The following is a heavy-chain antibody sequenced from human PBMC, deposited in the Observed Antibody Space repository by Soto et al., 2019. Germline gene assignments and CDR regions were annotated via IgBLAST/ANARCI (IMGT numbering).Heavy chain of an antibody. CDR3: ARLGIAARDYYYYGMDV. D-gene: IGHD6-6*01. CDR2: IDPSDSYT. J-gene: IGHJ6*02. Sequence: GESLKISCKGSGYSFTSYWISWVRQMPGKGLEWMGRIDPSDSYTNYSPSFQGHVTISADKSISTAYLQWSSLKASDTAMYYCARLGIAARDYYYYGMDVWGQGTTVTVSS. CDR1: GYSFTSYW. V-gene: IGHV5-10-1*01.